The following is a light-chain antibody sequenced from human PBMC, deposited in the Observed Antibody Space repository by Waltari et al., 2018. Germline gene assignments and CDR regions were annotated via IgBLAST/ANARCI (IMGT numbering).Light chain of an antibody. J-gene: IGLJ2*01. V-gene: IGLV2-23*02. CDR1: STPVGRYNY. CDR2: DVS. Sequence: QSALPQPASLSGPPGQPTTIPCPATSTPVGRYNYVPRYQQYTGKAPKLMIHDVSKRPSGVSNRFSGSKSGNTASMTISGLQAEDEADYYCCSYAGSSTHVLFGGGTKLTVL. CDR3: CSYAGSSTHVL.